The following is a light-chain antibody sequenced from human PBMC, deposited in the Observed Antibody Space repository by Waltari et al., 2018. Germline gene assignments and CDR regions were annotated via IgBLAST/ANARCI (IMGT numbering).Light chain of an antibody. J-gene: IGLJ1*01. Sequence: WAHHHPGGAAKLLIYEVYKRPAGVSSRFSGSKSGKTASLTISGLQAEDEVDYSGGAFAGYGVDVFGSGTHVAVL. V-gene: IGLV2-23*02. CDR2: EVY. CDR3: GAFAGYGVDV.